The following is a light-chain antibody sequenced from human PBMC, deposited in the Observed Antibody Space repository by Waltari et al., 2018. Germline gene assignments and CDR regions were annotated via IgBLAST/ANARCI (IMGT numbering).Light chain of an antibody. V-gene: IGKV3-15*01. CDR3: QQYNNWPPLT. CDR1: ESVRGH. CDR2: GAS. Sequence: EIVLTQSPATLSVSPGERATFSCRASESVRGHLAWYQQQPGQAPRLLIYGASTRATGVPARFIGSGSGTEFTLTISSLQSEDSAVYYCQQYNNWPPLTFGGGTKVEIK. J-gene: IGKJ4*01.